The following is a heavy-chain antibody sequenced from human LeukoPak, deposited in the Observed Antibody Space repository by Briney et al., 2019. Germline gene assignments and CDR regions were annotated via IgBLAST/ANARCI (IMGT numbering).Heavy chain of an antibody. CDR2: IYSGGNI. J-gene: IGHJ4*02. V-gene: IGHV3-53*01. CDR3: ASRHCSGGGCYFAGADPFDY. CDR1: GFTVSSTY. Sequence: AGGSLRLSCAASGFTVSSTYMSWVRQAPGKGLEWVSVIYSGGNIYYIDSVKGRFTISRDTFKNTLYLQMNSLRAEDTAVYFCASRHCSGGGCYFAGADPFDYWGQGTLVTVSS. D-gene: IGHD2-15*01.